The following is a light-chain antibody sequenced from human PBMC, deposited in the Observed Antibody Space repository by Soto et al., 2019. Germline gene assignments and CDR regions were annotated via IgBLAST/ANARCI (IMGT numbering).Light chain of an antibody. CDR3: QQYGSSPPVT. CDR2: GAS. Sequence: EIVLTQSPGTLSLSPGERATLSCRASQSVSSSYLAWYQQKPGQAPRLLIYGASSRATGIPDRFSGSGSGTDFTLTINRLEPEDFAVHYCQQYGSSPPVTFGQGTRLEIK. J-gene: IGKJ5*01. CDR1: QSVSSSY. V-gene: IGKV3-20*01.